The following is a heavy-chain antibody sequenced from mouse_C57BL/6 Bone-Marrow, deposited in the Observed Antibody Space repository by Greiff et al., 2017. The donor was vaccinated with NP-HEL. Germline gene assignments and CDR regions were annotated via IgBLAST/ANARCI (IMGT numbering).Heavy chain of an antibody. CDR1: GFTFSSYA. D-gene: IGHD2-2*01. V-gene: IGHV5-9-1*02. J-gene: IGHJ3*01. CDR2: ISSGGDYI. Sequence: EVQRVESGEGLVKPGGSLKLSCAASGFTFSSYAMSWVRQTPEKRLEWVAYISSGGDYIYYADTVKGRFPISRDNARNTLYLQMSSLKSEDTAMYYCTGEGPYAYRIWFAYWGQGTLVTVSA. CDR3: TGEGPYAYRIWFAY.